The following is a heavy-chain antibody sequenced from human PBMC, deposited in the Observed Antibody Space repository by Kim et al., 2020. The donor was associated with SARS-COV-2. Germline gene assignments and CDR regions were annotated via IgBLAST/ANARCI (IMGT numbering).Heavy chain of an antibody. Sequence: GESLKISCKGSGYSFTSYWISWVRQMPGKGLEWMGRIDPSDSYTNYSPSFQGHVTISADKSISTAYLQWSSLKASDTAMYYCVSGSGSYYSPLLLDYGMDVWGQGTTVTVSS. V-gene: IGHV5-10-1*01. CDR3: VSGSGSYYSPLLLDYGMDV. J-gene: IGHJ6*02. CDR2: IDPSDSYT. D-gene: IGHD3-10*01. CDR1: GYSFTSYW.